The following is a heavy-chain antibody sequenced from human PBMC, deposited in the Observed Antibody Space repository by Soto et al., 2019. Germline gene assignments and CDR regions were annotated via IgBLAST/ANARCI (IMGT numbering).Heavy chain of an antibody. J-gene: IGHJ4*02. CDR1: GYSFTSYF. D-gene: IGHD1-26*01. CDR2: IFPSTSNT. CDR3: VREHSPGLFDF. V-gene: IGHV1-46*01. Sequence: AAVKVSCKASGYSFTSYFLHWVRQAPGQGLEWMGYIFPSTSNTGYTQKFQDRVTVTMDTSSTTVYMDLSSLRSEDTAVYHCVREHSPGLFDFWGQGTLVTVSS.